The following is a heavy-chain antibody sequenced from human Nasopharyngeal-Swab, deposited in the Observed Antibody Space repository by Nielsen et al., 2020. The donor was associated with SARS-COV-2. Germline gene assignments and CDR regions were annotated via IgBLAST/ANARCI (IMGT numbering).Heavy chain of an antibody. V-gene: IGHV3-21*01. J-gene: IGHJ4*02. CDR2: ISSSSSYI. CDR1: GFTFSSYS. Sequence: GESLKISCAASGFTFSSYSMNWVRQAPGKGLEWVSSISSSSSYIYYADSVKGRFTISRDNAKNSLYLQMNSLRAEDTAVYYCARDKGYRSLQSSSDYWGQGTLVTVSS. D-gene: IGHD5-12*01. CDR3: ARDKGYRSLQSSSDY.